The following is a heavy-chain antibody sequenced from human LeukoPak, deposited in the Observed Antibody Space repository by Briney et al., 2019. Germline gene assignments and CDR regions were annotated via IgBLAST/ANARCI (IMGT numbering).Heavy chain of an antibody. V-gene: IGHV4-34*01. D-gene: IGHD5-24*01. CDR1: GGSSSGYY. CDR3: ARVVRDGYNPFDY. CDR2: INHSGST. J-gene: IGHJ4*02. Sequence: PETPSLTRAVHGGSSSGYYWSWIRQPPGKGLEWIGEINHSGSTNYNPSLKSRVTISVDTSKNQFSLKLSSVTAADTAVYYCARVVRDGYNPFDYWGQGTLVTVSS.